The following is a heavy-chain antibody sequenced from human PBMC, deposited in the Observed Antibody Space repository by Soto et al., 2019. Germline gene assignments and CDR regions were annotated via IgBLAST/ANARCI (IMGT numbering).Heavy chain of an antibody. D-gene: IGHD3-10*01. CDR2: ISFDGSNK. Sequence: QVQLVESGGGVVQPGRSLRLSCAASGFTFSTYGMHWVRQAPGKGLEWVALISFDGSNKDYADSVKGRFTISRDNSKNALYVQMNGWTAEETAVYYWRKNVKAPPRFYPTGFAYWGQGTLVTV. CDR3: RKNVKAPPRFYPTGFAY. J-gene: IGHJ4*02. CDR1: GFTFSTYG. V-gene: IGHV3-30*18.